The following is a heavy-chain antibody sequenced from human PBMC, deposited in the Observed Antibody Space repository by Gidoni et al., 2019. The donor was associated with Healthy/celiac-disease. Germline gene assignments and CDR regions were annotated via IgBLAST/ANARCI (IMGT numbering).Heavy chain of an antibody. CDR2: IYPGDSDT. CDR3: ARLDGGDYYDSSRGSAFDI. J-gene: IGHJ3*02. CDR1: GDSFTSYW. V-gene: IGHV5-51*01. Sequence: EVQLVQSGAAVKKPGASLKISCKGSGDSFTSYWNGWVRQLPWTGREWMGIIYPGDSDTRYSPSFQGQGTISADKSISTAYRQWSSLKSSDTAMYYCARLDGGDYYDSSRGSAFDIWGQGTMVTVSS. D-gene: IGHD3-22*01.